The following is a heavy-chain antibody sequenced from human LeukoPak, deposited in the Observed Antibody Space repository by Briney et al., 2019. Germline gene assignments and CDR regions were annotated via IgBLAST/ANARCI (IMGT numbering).Heavy chain of an antibody. CDR1: GGAISSYY. J-gene: IGHJ4*02. V-gene: IGHV4-34*01. Sequence: PSETLSLTCTVSGGAISSYYWSWIRQPPGKGLEWIGEINHSGSTNYNPSLKSRVTISVDTSKNQFSLKLSSVTAADTAVYYCARIGKYYYGSGRPFDYWGQGTLVTVSS. D-gene: IGHD3-10*01. CDR3: ARIGKYYYGSGRPFDY. CDR2: INHSGST.